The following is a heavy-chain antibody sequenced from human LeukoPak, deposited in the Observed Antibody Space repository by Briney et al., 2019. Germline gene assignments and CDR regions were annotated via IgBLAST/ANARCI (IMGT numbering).Heavy chain of an antibody. V-gene: IGHV3-30*18. CDR2: ISYDGSNK. CDR1: GFTFSSYG. CDR3: AKDGIVVPAAKYYYYYYMDV. D-gene: IGHD2-2*01. Sequence: SGGSLRLSCAASGFTFSSYGMHWVRQAPGKGLEWVAVISYDGSNKYYADSVKGRFTISRDNSKNTLYLQMNSLRAEDTAVYYCAKDGIVVPAAKYYYYYYMDVWGKGTTVTISS. J-gene: IGHJ6*03.